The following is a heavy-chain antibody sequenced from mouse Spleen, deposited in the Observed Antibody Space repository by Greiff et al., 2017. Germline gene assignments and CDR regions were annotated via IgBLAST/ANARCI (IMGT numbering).Heavy chain of an antibody. D-gene: IGHD2-4*01. J-gene: IGHJ4*01. V-gene: IGHV5-17*01. Sequence: EVQLVESGGGLVKPGGSLKLSCAASGFTFSDYGMHWVRQAPEKGLEWVAYISSGSSTIYYADTVKGRFTISRDNAKNTLFLQMTSLRSEDTAMYYCAPYDYAYAMDYWGQGTSVTVSS. CDR1: GFTFSDYG. CDR2: ISSGSSTI. CDR3: APYDYAYAMDY.